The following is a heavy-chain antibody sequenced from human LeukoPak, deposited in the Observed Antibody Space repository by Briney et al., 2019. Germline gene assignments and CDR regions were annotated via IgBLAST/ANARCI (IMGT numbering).Heavy chain of an antibody. CDR1: GGSISSYY. D-gene: IGHD3-9*01. CDR2: IYYSGST. V-gene: IGHV4-59*01. CDR3: ARDMDDDILTGYYKGYSMDV. J-gene: IGHJ6*02. Sequence: SETLSLTCTVSGGSISSYYWSWIRQPPGKGLEWIGYIYYSGSTNYNPSLESRVTISVDTSKDQFSLKLSSVTAADTAVYYCARDMDDDILTGYYKGYSMDVWGQGTTVTVSS.